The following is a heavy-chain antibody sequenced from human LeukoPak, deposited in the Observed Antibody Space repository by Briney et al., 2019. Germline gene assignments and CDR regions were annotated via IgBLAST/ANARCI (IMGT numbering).Heavy chain of an antibody. CDR1: GGSIRGYY. CDR3: ARARTYYYDSSGYYYFSYFDY. D-gene: IGHD3-22*01. CDR2: IYSSGST. Sequence: TSETLSLTCNVSGGSIRGYYWSWIRQPPGKGLEWIGYIYSSGSTNYNPSLKSRVTISVDTSKNQFSLKLSSVTAADTAVYYCARARTYYYDSSGYYYFSYFDYWGQGTLVTVSS. J-gene: IGHJ4*02. V-gene: IGHV4-59*01.